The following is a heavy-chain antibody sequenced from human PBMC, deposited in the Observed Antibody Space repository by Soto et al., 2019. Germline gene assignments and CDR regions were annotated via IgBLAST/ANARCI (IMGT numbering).Heavy chain of an antibody. V-gene: IGHV3-48*01. J-gene: IGHJ4*02. CDR2: ISSSSSTI. CDR1: GFTFSSYS. Sequence: GGSLRLSCAASGFTFSSYSTNWVRQAPGKGLEWVSYISSSSSTIYYADSVKGRFTISRDNAKNSLYLQMNSLRAEDTAVYYCARDLKLLTFDYWGQGTLVTVSS. D-gene: IGHD2-15*01. CDR3: ARDLKLLTFDY.